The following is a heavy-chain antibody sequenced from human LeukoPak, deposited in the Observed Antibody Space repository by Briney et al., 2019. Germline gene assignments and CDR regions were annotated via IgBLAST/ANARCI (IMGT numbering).Heavy chain of an antibody. CDR1: GGSISSNSNH. J-gene: IGHJ4*02. CDR2: ISFNGYT. D-gene: IGHD7-27*01. V-gene: IGHV4-39*01. Sequence: SETLSLTCTVSGGSISSNSNHWGWLRQPPGKGLEWIGSISFNGYTYYNPSLKSRLTKSVDTSKNQFSLKVSSVTAADTAVYYCARLDWGSAGSGSFDYWGQGTLVTVSS. CDR3: ARLDWGSAGSGSFDY.